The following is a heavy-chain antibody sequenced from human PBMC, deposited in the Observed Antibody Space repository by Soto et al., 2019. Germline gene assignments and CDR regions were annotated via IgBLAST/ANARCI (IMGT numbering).Heavy chain of an antibody. J-gene: IGHJ4*02. CDR3: ARSLGKYYFDY. Sequence: SETLSLTCTVSGGSISSYYWSWIRQPPGKGLEWIGYIYYSGSTNYNPSLKSRVTISVDTSKNQFSLKLSSVTAAHTAVYYCARSLGKYYFDYWGQGTLVTVSS. CDR2: IYYSGST. V-gene: IGHV4-59*08. D-gene: IGHD1-26*01. CDR1: GGSISSYY.